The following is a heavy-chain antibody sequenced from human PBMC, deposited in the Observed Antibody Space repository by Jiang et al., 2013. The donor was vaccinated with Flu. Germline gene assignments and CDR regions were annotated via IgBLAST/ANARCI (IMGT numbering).Heavy chain of an antibody. D-gene: IGHD5-24*01. J-gene: IGHJ3*02. V-gene: IGHV4-61*02. CDR2: IYSGGST. Sequence: TVSGGSISSGSYYWSWIRQPAGKGLEWIGRIYSGGSTNYNPSLKSRVTISLDTSKNQFSLKLSSVTAADTAVYYCARLKRGDGYTSFDIWGQGTMVTVSS. CDR3: ARLKRGDGYTSFDI. CDR1: GGSISSGSYY.